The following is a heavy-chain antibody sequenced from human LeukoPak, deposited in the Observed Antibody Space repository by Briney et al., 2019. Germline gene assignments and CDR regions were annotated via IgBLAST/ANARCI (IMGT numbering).Heavy chain of an antibody. CDR3: ARSNQADDY. Sequence: PGGSLRLSCAASGFAFSSYWMHWVRQVPGKGLVWVSRINPGGSSTAYADSVKGRFTISRDNAKNTLYSQMNSLRAEDTAVYYCARSNQADDYWGQGTLVTVSS. CDR2: INPGGSST. CDR1: GFAFSSYW. D-gene: IGHD4-11*01. V-gene: IGHV3-74*01. J-gene: IGHJ4*02.